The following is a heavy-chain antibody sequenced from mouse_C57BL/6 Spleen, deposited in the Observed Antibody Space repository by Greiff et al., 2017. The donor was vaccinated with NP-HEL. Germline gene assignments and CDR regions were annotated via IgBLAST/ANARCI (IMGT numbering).Heavy chain of an antibody. CDR1: GFTFSSYG. D-gene: IGHD3-1*01. CDR2: ISSGGSYT. Sequence: EVNVVESGGDLVKPGGSLKLSCAASGFTFSSYGMSWVRQTPDKRLEWVATISSGGSYTYSPDSVTGRFTISRDNAKNTLYLQMSSRKTEDTAMYYCARHSGGRGAMDYWGQGTSVTVSS. J-gene: IGHJ4*01. V-gene: IGHV5-6*01. CDR3: ARHSGGRGAMDY.